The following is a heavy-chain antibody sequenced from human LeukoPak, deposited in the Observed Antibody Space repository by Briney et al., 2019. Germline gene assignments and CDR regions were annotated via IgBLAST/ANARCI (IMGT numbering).Heavy chain of an antibody. J-gene: IGHJ4*02. V-gene: IGHV1-69*13. CDR2: IIPIFGTA. Sequence: SVKVSCKASGGTFSSYAISWVRQAPGQGLEWMGGIIPIFGTANYAQKFQGRVTITADESTSTAYMELSSLRSEDTAVYYCARETDGFYYFDYWGQGTLVTVSS. D-gene: IGHD3-10*01. CDR1: GGTFSSYA. CDR3: ARETDGFYYFDY.